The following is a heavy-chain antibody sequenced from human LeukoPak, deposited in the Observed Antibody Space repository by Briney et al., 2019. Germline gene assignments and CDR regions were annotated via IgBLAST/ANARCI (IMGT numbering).Heavy chain of an antibody. CDR1: GYTFTSYA. CDR2: ISAGNGNT. Sequence: ASVKVSCKASGYTFTSYAIHWVRQAPGQRLEWMGWISAGNGNTKYSQNFQGRVTFISNTSATTAFMELSSLRSEDAAVYYCAREVVYGDYVFDYWGQGTLVTVSS. D-gene: IGHD4-17*01. CDR3: AREVVYGDYVFDY. J-gene: IGHJ4*02. V-gene: IGHV1-3*01.